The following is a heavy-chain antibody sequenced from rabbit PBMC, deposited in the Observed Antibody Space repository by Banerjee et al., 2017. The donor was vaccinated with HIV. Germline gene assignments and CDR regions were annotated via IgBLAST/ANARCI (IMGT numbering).Heavy chain of an antibody. J-gene: IGHJ3*01. CDR1: GFDLSSNYY. D-gene: IGHD6-1*01. CDR3: ARGSAYGCLGRLDL. CDR2: IASSSGTT. Sequence: QSLEESGGDLVKPEGSLTLTCTASGFDLSSNYYMCWVRQAPGKGPEWIACIASSSGTTWYASWAKGRFTISKTSSTTVTLQMTSLTAADTATYFCARGSAYGCLGRLDLWGPGTLVTVS. V-gene: IGHV1S40*01.